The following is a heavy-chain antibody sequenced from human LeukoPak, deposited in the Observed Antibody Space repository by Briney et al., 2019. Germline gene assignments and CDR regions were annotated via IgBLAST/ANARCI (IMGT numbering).Heavy chain of an antibody. CDR2: IYYSGST. D-gene: IGHD3-3*01. Sequence: SETLSLTCTVSGGSISSYYWSWIRQPPGKGLEWIGYIYYSGSTNYNPSLKSRVTISVDTSKNQFSLKLSSVTAADTAVYYCARSDFRGFDPWGQGTLVTVSS. CDR3: ARSDFRGFDP. J-gene: IGHJ5*02. CDR1: GGSISSYY. V-gene: IGHV4-59*01.